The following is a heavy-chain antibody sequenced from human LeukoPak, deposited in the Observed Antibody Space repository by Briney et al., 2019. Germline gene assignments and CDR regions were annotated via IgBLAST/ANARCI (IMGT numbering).Heavy chain of an antibody. V-gene: IGHV4-4*07. J-gene: IGHJ4*02. CDR3: ARDTGYYFGSGNYLYYFDY. CDR2: MYTSGST. CDR1: GGTISSYY. D-gene: IGHD3-10*01. Sequence: SETLSLTCTVFGGTISSYYWSWIRQPAGKGLEWIGRMYTSGSTNYNPSLKSRVTMSVDTSKNQFSLKLSSVTAADTAVYYCARDTGYYFGSGNYLYYFDYWGQGTLVTVSS.